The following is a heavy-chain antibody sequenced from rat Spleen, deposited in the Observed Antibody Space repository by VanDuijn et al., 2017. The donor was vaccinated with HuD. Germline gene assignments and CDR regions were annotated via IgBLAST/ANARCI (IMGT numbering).Heavy chain of an antibody. CDR2: ISYGYSSGHSST. D-gene: IGHD1-11*01. CDR3: ARRHYGYTDYFDY. Sequence: EVHLVESGGGLVQPGRSLKLSCAASGFTFSDYGMAWVRQAPTKGLEWVATISYGYSSGHSSTYYRDSVKGRFTISRYNTKSTLSLQMDSLRSEDTATYYCARRHYGYTDYFDYWGQGVMVTVSS. CDR1: GFTFSDYG. V-gene: IGHV5-29*01. J-gene: IGHJ2*01.